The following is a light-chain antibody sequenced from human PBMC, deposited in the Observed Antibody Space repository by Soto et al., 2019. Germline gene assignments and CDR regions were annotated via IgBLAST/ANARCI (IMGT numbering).Light chain of an antibody. Sequence: QSALTQPASVSGSPGQSITISCTGTSSDVGGYNFVSWYQQHPGKAPRLIIYDVSNRPSGVSNRFSGSKSGNTASLTISGLQAEDEADYFWSSYTSSSTFVVFGGGTKVTVL. J-gene: IGLJ2*01. V-gene: IGLV2-14*01. CDR3: SSYTSSSTFVV. CDR1: SSDVGGYNF. CDR2: DVS.